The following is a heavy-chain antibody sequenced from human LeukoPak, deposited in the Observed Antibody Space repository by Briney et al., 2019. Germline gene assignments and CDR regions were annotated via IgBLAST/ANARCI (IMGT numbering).Heavy chain of an antibody. CDR3: ARDSGTTGEVKFDP. CDR2: IYGSVNT. J-gene: IGHJ5*02. V-gene: IGHV4-4*07. CDR1: GGSISSYY. Sequence: SETLSLTCTVSGGSISSYYLSWIRQPAGKGLEWIGCIYGSVNTYNPSLKSRITLSLDTSKNQISLKMTSVTAADTALYYCARDSGTTGEVKFDPWGQGTLVTVSS. D-gene: IGHD3-10*01.